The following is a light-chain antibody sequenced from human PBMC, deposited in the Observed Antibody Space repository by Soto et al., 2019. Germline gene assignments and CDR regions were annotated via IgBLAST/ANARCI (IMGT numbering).Light chain of an antibody. CDR1: SSNIGTKT. CDR3: AAWDDSLNGWV. J-gene: IGLJ3*02. V-gene: IGLV1-44*01. Sequence: QSVLTQPPSASGTPGQRVTISCSGSSSNIGTKTVTWYQQLPGTAPKLIIYTNNQRPSGVPDRFSGSKSGTSPSLAISGLQSDDEAEYYCAAWDDSLNGWVFGGGTKVTVL. CDR2: TNN.